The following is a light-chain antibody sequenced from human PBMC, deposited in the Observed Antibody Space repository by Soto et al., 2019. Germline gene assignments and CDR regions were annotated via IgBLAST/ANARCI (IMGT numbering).Light chain of an antibody. V-gene: IGKV2-28*01. J-gene: IGKJ4*01. CDR1: QSLLHSDGDNY. CDR3: QQYGSSLLT. CDR2: LVS. Sequence: DIVMTQSPLSLPVTPGEPASISCKSSQSLLHSDGDNYLEWYVQKAGQSPQLLIYLVSHRASGVPDRLSGSGSGTDFTLTISRLEPEDFAMYYCQQYGSSLLTFGGGTRVEIK.